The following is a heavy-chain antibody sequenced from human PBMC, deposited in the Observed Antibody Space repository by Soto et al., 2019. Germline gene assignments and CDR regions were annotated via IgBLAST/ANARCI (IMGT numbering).Heavy chain of an antibody. CDR1: GYSFSNYW. J-gene: IGHJ4*02. Sequence: GESLKISCTGSGYSFSNYWIGWVRQMPGKGLEWMGIIYPGDSQTRYSPSFQGQVSISADKSISTAYLQWSSLKASDTAMYYCVRPYYYDRSGSPVWGQGTLVTVSS. CDR2: IYPGDSQT. CDR3: VRPYYYDRSGSPV. V-gene: IGHV5-51*01. D-gene: IGHD3-22*01.